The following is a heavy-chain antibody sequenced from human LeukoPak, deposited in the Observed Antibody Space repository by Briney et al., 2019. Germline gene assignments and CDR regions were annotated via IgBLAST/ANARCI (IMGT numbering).Heavy chain of an antibody. CDR3: ARGHYDFWSGYYNPYYFDY. CDR1: GGSFSGYY. CDR2: INHSGST. Sequence: SETLSLTCAVYGGSFSGYYWSWIRQPPGKGLEWIGEINHSGSTNYNPSLKSRVTISVDTSKNQFSLKLSSVTAADTAVYYCARGHYDFWSGYYNPYYFDYWGQGTLVTVSS. J-gene: IGHJ4*02. D-gene: IGHD3-3*01. V-gene: IGHV4-34*01.